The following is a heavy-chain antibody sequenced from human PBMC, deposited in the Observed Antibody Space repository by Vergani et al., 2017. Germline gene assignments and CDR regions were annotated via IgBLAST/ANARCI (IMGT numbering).Heavy chain of an antibody. CDR3: ARARTTVTTRIKNWYFDL. D-gene: IGHD4-17*01. J-gene: IGHJ2*01. Sequence: QVQLVQSGAEVKKPGASVKVSCKASGYAFTGYYMHWVRQAPGQGLEWMGWINPPIGGTNYAQKFQGRVTITADESTSTAYMELSSLRSEDTAVYYCARARTTVTTRIKNWYFDLWGRGTLVTVSS. CDR1: GYAFTGYY. V-gene: IGHV1-2*02. CDR2: INPPIGGT.